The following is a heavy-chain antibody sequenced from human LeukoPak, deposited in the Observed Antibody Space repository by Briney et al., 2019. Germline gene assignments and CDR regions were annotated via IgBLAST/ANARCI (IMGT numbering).Heavy chain of an antibody. CDR2: ITGSSDSI. Sequence: GGSLRLSCAASGFTFSSYAMEWVRQAPGKGLEWDSSITGSSDSIYYADSVKGRFTISRDNAKNSVYLQMNSLRAEDTAVYYCARLVCSTIPCYGKFYFDSWGQGTLVPVSS. CDR3: ARLVCSTIPCYGKFYFDS. D-gene: IGHD2-2*01. J-gene: IGHJ4*02. V-gene: IGHV3-21*01. CDR1: GFTFSSYA.